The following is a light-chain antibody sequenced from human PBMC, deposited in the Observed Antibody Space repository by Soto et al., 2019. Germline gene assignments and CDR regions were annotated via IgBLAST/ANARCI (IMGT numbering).Light chain of an antibody. CDR3: QQYNNWPRT. J-gene: IGKJ1*01. CDR1: QSVSSD. CDR2: GAS. V-gene: IGKV3-15*01. Sequence: EIVMTQSPATLSVSPGERATLSCRARQSVSSDLAWYHQKPGQAPRLIIYGASTRATGIPARFSGSGSGTEFTLTINSLQSEDFAVYYCQQYNNWPRTFGQGTRVEIK.